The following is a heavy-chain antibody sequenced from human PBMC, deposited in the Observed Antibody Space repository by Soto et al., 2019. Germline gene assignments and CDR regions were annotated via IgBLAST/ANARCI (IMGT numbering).Heavy chain of an antibody. D-gene: IGHD5-12*01. V-gene: IGHV4-34*01. CDR1: GGSLGGFY. Sequence: QVQLQQWGAGLLKPPGTRSPNCPSPGGSLGGFYGTWTGQPPAKGLEWIGEVKDGGHTNYSPSLRGRVTISSDTSNNQFSLRLNSVTAADTGVYYCARGQEGVVATHWDQGSLVTVSS. J-gene: IGHJ4*02. CDR2: VKDGGHT. CDR3: ARGQEGVVATH.